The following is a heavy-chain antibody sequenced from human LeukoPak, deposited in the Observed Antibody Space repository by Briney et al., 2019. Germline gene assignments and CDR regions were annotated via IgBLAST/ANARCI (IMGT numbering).Heavy chain of an antibody. CDR1: GYSISSGYY. J-gene: IGHJ5*02. CDR2: IYHSGST. D-gene: IGHD6-19*01. CDR3: ARDVGIAVALSYNWFDP. Sequence: SETLSLTCTVSGYSISSGYYWGWIRQPPGKGLEWIGSIYHSGSTYYNPSLKSRVTISVDTSKNQFSLKLRSVTAADTAVYYCARDVGIAVALSYNWFDPWGQGTLVTVSS. V-gene: IGHV4-38-2*02.